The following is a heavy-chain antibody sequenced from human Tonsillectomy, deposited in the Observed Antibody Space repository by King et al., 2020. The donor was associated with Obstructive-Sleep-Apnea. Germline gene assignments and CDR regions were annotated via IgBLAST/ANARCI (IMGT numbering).Heavy chain of an antibody. Sequence: QLQESGPGLVKPSQTLSLTCTVSGGSISSGDYYWSWIRQPPGKGLEWIGYIYYSGSTYYNPSLKSRVTISVDTSKNQFSLKLSSVTAADTDVYYCARGRSSSWYGEERTEDVDYWGQGTLVTVSS. D-gene: IGHD6-13*01. V-gene: IGHV4-30-4*01. J-gene: IGHJ4*02. CDR2: IYYSGST. CDR1: GGSISSGDYY. CDR3: ARGRSSSWYGEERTEDVDY.